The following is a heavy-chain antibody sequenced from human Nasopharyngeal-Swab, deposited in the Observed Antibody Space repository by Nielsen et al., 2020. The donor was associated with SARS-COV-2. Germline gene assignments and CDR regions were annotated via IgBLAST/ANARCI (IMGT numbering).Heavy chain of an antibody. D-gene: IGHD2-15*01. CDR2: IYYSGST. CDR3: AGFPYCSGGSCSNDY. J-gene: IGHJ4*02. V-gene: IGHV4-31*02. Sequence: WIRQPPGKGLEWIGYIYYSGSTYYTPSLKSRVTISVDTSKNQFSLKLSSVTAADTAVYYCAGFPYCSGGSCSNDYWGQGTLVTVSS.